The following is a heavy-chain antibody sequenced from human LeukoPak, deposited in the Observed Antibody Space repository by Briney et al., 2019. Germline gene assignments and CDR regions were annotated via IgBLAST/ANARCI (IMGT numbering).Heavy chain of an antibody. Sequence: KTSETLSLTCAVYGGSFSGYYWSWIRQPPGKGLEWIGEINHSGSTNYNPSLKSRVTISVDTSKNQFSLKLSSVTAADTAAYYCARDAAPYFYGSGIFRKNNWFDPWGQGTLVTVSS. V-gene: IGHV4-34*01. J-gene: IGHJ5*02. CDR3: ARDAAPYFYGSGIFRKNNWFDP. CDR1: GGSFSGYY. D-gene: IGHD3-10*01. CDR2: INHSGST.